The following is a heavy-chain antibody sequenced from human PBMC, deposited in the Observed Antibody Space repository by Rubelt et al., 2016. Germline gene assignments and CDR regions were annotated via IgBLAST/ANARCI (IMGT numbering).Heavy chain of an antibody. CDR2: IDSDGTR. D-gene: IGHD3-16*01. J-gene: IGHJ6*02. V-gene: IGHV3-53*01. Sequence: EVQLMESGGGLIQPGGSLRLSCAASEFSVSTKYMSWVRQAPGKGLEWVSVIDSDGTRDYADSVKGRFTSSRDNSKNTLYLQMNSLRAEDTAVYYCARTNAFWVSYGTYYYAMDAWGQGTTVTVSS. CDR3: ARTNAFWVSYGTYYYAMDA. CDR1: EFSVSTKY.